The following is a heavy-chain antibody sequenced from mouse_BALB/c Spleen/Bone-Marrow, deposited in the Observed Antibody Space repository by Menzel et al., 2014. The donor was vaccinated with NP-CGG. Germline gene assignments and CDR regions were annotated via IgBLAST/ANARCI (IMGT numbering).Heavy chain of an antibody. CDR3: AKTGTRYYFDY. D-gene: IGHD4-1*01. Sequence: EVQLVESGPGLVKPSQSLSLTCTVTGYSITSDYAWNWIRRFPGNKLEWMGYISYSGSTSYNPSLKSRISITRDTSKNQFFLQLNSVTTEDTATYYCAKTGTRYYFDYWGQGTTLTVSS. J-gene: IGHJ2*01. V-gene: IGHV3-2*02. CDR2: ISYSGST. CDR1: GYSITSDYA.